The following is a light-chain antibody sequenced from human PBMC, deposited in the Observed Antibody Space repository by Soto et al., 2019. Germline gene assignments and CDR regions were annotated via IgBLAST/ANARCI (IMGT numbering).Light chain of an antibody. J-gene: IGKJ3*01. CDR3: QQYDKWPSFT. CDR1: QSISSN. Sequence: EIILTQSPAPLSVSPGERATLSFQASQSISSNLAWYQQKPGQIPRLLIYGASSRAAGIPARFSGSGSGTEFTLTISSLQSEDFAVYYCQQYDKWPSFTFGPGTKVDIK. V-gene: IGKV3-15*01. CDR2: GAS.